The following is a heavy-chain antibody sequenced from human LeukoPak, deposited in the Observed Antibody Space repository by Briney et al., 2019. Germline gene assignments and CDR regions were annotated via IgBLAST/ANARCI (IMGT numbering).Heavy chain of an antibody. J-gene: IGHJ4*02. Sequence: SETLSLTCAVYGGSFSGYYWSWIRQPPGKGLEWIGEINHSGSTNYNPSLKSRVTISVDTSKNQFSLKLSSVTAADTAVYCCARIRFGVVIRRPYYFDYWGQGTLVTVSS. V-gene: IGHV4-34*01. CDR1: GGSFSGYY. CDR2: INHSGST. CDR3: ARIRFGVVIRRPYYFDY. D-gene: IGHD3-3*01.